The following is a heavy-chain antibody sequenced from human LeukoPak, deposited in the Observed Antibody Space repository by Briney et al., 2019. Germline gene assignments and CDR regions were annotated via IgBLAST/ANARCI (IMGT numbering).Heavy chain of an antibody. CDR3: ARGGSSWSAEYFQH. CDR1: GYTFTNYA. D-gene: IGHD6-13*01. Sequence: ASVKVSCKASGYTFTNYAINWVRQAPGQGLEWMGWISGYNGDTNFPQKLQDRVTLTSDTSTSTAYMELRSLRSDDTAVYFCARGGSSWSAEYFQHWGQGTLVTVSS. CDR2: ISGYNGDT. J-gene: IGHJ1*01. V-gene: IGHV1-18*01.